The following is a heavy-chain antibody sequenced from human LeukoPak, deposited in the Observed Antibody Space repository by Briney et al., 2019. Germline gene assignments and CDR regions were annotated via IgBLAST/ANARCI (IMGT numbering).Heavy chain of an antibody. D-gene: IGHD1-1*01. V-gene: IGHV4-61*01. CDR2: IYYSGST. CDR3: ARDLNLGVHFYGMDV. CDR1: GGSVSSGSYY. J-gene: IGHJ6*02. Sequence: PSETLSLTCTVSGGSVSSGSYYWSWIRQPPGKGLEWIGYIYYSGSTNYNPSLKSRVTISVDTSKNQFSLKLSSVTAADTAVYYCARDLNLGVHFYGMDVWGQGTTVTVSS.